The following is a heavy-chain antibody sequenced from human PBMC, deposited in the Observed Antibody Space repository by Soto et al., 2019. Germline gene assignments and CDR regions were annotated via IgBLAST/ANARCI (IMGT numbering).Heavy chain of an antibody. J-gene: IGHJ6*02. CDR1: GYTFTSYY. D-gene: IGHD3-16*01. V-gene: IGHV1-46*01. Sequence: ASVKVSCKASGYTFTSYYMHWVRQAPGQGLEWMGIINPSGGSTSYAQKFQGRVTMTRDTSTSTVYMELSSLRSEDTAVYYCARDKDRGELGGNYYYILDFWGQGTTVTVSS. CDR3: ARDKDRGELGGNYYYILDF. CDR2: INPSGGST.